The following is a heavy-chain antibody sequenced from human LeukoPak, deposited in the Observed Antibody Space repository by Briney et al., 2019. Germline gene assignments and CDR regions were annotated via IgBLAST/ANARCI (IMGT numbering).Heavy chain of an antibody. CDR3: ARSSYSSSSSV. Sequence: PXGSLRLSCAVSGFTFSGFWMSWSRQAPGKGLEWVASINSDGSEGYYADVVKGRFTISRDNAKNSLYLQINSLRAEDTAVYYCARSSYSSSSSVWGQGTMVTVSS. V-gene: IGHV3-7*03. CDR2: INSDGSEG. D-gene: IGHD6-6*01. CDR1: GFTFSGFW. J-gene: IGHJ3*01.